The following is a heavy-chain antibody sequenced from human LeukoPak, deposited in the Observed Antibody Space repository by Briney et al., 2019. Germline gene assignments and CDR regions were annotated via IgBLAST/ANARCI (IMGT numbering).Heavy chain of an antibody. V-gene: IGHV3-23*01. D-gene: IGHD3-22*01. J-gene: IGHJ4*02. Sequence: PGGSLSLSCAASGFTFSSYAMSWVRQAPGKGLEWVSAISGSGGSTYYADSVKGRFTISRDNSKNTLYLQMNSLRAEDTAVYYCAKYYSSGYSHHFDYWGQGTLVTVSS. CDR2: ISGSGGST. CDR3: AKYYSSGYSHHFDY. CDR1: GFTFSSYA.